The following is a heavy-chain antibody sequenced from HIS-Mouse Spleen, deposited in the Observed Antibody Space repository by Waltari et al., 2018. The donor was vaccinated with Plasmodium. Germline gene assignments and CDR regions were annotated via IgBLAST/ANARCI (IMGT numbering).Heavy chain of an antibody. V-gene: IGHV3-21*01. CDR3: ARDNWGSFGY. CDR2: ISSSSSYI. D-gene: IGHD7-27*01. CDR1: GSTFSSYS. J-gene: IGHJ4*02. Sequence: EVQLGESGGGLVKPGGCLNLSCAASGSTFSSYSMNWVRQAPGKGLEWVSSISSSSSYIYYADSVKGRFTISRDNAKNSLYLQMNSLRAEDTAVYYCARDNWGSFGYWGQGTLVTVSS.